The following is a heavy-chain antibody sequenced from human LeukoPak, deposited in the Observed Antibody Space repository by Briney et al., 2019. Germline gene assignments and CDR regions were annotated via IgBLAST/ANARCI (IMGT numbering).Heavy chain of an antibody. Sequence: GGSLRLSCAASGFTFSSYGMHWVRQAPGKGLEWVAVISYDGSNKYYADSVKGRFTISRDNSKNTLYPQMNSLRAEDTAVYYCAKDPGGSSSCIDYWGQGTLVTVSS. CDR2: ISYDGSNK. CDR1: GFTFSSYG. CDR3: AKDPGGSSSCIDY. J-gene: IGHJ4*02. D-gene: IGHD6-13*01. V-gene: IGHV3-30*18.